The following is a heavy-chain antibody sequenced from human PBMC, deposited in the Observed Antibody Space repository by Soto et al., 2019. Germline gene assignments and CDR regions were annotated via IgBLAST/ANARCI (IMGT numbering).Heavy chain of an antibody. J-gene: IGHJ4*02. D-gene: IGHD1-26*01. Sequence: SETLSLTCTVSGGSISSYYWSWIRQPPGKGLEWIGYIYYSGSTNYNPSLKSRVTISVDTSKNQFSLKLSSVTAADTAVYYCASGQVGAEDYWGQGTLVTVSS. CDR2: IYYSGST. CDR1: GGSISSYY. CDR3: ASGQVGAEDY. V-gene: IGHV4-59*01.